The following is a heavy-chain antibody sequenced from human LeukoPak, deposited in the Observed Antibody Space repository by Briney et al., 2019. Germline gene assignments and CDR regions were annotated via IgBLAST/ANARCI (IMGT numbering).Heavy chain of an antibody. V-gene: IGHV1-69*04. CDR2: IIPILGIA. J-gene: IGHJ3*02. Sequence: SVKVSCKASGGTFSSYAISWVRQAPGQGLEWMGRIIPILGIANYAQKFQGRVTITADKSTSTAYMELSSLRSEDTAVYYCARDQTFAGGANNLAFDIWGQGTMVTVSS. CDR1: GGTFSSYA. D-gene: IGHD1-26*01. CDR3: ARDQTFAGGANNLAFDI.